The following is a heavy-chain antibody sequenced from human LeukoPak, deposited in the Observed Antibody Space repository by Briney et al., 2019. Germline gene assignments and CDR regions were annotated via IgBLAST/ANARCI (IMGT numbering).Heavy chain of an antibody. CDR1: GFTFSNYW. V-gene: IGHV3-30*02. Sequence: GGSLRLSCAASGFTFSNYWMNWVRQAPGKGLEWVAFIRYDGSNKYYADSVKGRFTISRDNSKNTLYLQMNSLRADDTAVYYCATNILVRDIINWFDPWGQGTLVTVSS. CDR2: IRYDGSNK. D-gene: IGHD3-10*01. CDR3: ATNILVRDIINWFDP. J-gene: IGHJ5*02.